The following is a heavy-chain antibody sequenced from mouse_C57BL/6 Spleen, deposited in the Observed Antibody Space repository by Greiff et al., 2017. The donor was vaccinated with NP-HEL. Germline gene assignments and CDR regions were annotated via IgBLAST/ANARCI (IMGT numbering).Heavy chain of an antibody. Sequence: EVMLVESGGDLVKPGGSLKLSCAASGFTFSSYGMSWVRQTPDKRLEWVATISSGGSYTYYPDSVKGRFTISRDNAKNTLYLQMSSLKSEDTAMYDCARHEATVVAYYFDYWGQGTTLTVSS. CDR1: GFTFSSYG. J-gene: IGHJ2*01. D-gene: IGHD1-1*01. V-gene: IGHV5-6*01. CDR2: ISSGGSYT. CDR3: ARHEATVVAYYFDY.